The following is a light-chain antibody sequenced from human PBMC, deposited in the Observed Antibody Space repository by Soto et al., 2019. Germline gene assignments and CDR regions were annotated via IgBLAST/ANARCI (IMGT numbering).Light chain of an antibody. J-gene: IGKJ4*01. Sequence: EIVLTQSPDTLSLSPGERATLSCRASQSVSSTYLAWYQQKPGQAPRLLMFGASRATGIPDRFSGGGTGTDFTLTISRLEPEDFAVYYCQQYGTLPGTFGGGTKVDIK. V-gene: IGKV3-20*01. CDR1: QSVSSTY. CDR3: QQYGTLPGT. CDR2: GAS.